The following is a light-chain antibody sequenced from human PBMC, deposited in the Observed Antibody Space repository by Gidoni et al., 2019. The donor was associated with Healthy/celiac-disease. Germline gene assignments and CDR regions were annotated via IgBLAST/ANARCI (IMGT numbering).Light chain of an antibody. CDR1: SSNIGSNT. CDR2: SNN. V-gene: IGLV1-44*01. CDR3: AAWDDSLNGWV. J-gene: IGLJ3*02. Sequence: QSVLTQPPSASGTPGQRVTISCSGSSSNIGSNTVNWYQQLPGTAPKLLIYSNNQRPSGVPDRSSGSKSGTSASLAISGLQSEDEAEYYCAAWDDSLNGWVFGGGTKLTVL.